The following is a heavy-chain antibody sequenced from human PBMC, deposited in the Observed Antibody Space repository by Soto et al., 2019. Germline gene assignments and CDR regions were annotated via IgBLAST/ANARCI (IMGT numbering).Heavy chain of an antibody. CDR1: GGTFSSYA. V-gene: IGHV1-69*13. CDR2: IIPIFGTA. CDR3: ARGLGVTTVTTAYYYGMDV. J-gene: IGHJ6*02. D-gene: IGHD4-17*01. Sequence: SVKVSCKASGGTFSSYAISWVRQAPGQGLEWMGGIIPIFGTANYAQKLQGRVTITADESTSTAYMELSSLRSEDTAVYYCARGLGVTTVTTAYYYGMDVWGQGTTVTVSS.